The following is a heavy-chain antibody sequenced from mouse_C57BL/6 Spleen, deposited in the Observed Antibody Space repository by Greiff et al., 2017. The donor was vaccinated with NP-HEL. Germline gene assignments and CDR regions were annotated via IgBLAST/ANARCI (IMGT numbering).Heavy chain of an antibody. CDR2: IDPENGDT. CDR3: TTWGRSATVVGEAFAY. CDR1: GFNIKDDY. J-gene: IGHJ3*01. D-gene: IGHD1-1*01. V-gene: IGHV14-4*01. Sequence: EVKVVESGAELVRPGASVKLSCTASGFNIKDDYMHWVKQRPEQGLEWIGWIDPENGDTEYASKFQGKATITADTSSNTAYLQLSSLTSEDTAVYYCTTWGRSATVVGEAFAYWGQGTLVTVSA.